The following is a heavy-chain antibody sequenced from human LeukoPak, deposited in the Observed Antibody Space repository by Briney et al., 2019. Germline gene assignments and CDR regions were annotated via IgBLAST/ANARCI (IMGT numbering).Heavy chain of an antibody. CDR2: ITRTSNSI. D-gene: IGHD6-13*01. V-gene: IGHV3-48*04. Sequence: GGSLRLSCVASGFTFTSHSMNWVRQAPGKGLEWVSYITRTSNSIYYADSVKGRFTIPRDNAKNSLYLQMNSLRAEDTAVYYCAKAPKRGSWYFDYWGQGTLVTVSS. J-gene: IGHJ4*02. CDR1: GFTFTSHS. CDR3: AKAPKRGSWYFDY.